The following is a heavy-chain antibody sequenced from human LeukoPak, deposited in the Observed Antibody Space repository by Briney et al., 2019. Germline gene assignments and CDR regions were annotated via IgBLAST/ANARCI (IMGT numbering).Heavy chain of an antibody. D-gene: IGHD2-2*01. Sequence: GGSLRLSCAASGFTVSSNYMSWVRQAPGKGLEWVSVIYSGGSTYYADSVKGRFTISRDNSKNTLYLRMNSLRAEDTAVYYCAKGRNIVVVPAAMRYYYYYMDVWGKGTTVTISS. CDR3: AKGRNIVVVPAAMRYYYYYMDV. CDR1: GFTVSSNY. CDR2: IYSGGST. V-gene: IGHV3-53*01. J-gene: IGHJ6*03.